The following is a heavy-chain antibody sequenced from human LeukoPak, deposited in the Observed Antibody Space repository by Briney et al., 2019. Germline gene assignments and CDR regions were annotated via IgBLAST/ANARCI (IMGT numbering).Heavy chain of an antibody. Sequence: SQTLSLTCAVSSLSISTGGYYWSWIRQHPGKGLEWIGHIFYSGSTYYNPSLKSRVTIMVDMSNNHFSLKLTSVTAADTAVYYCARHTGATSNDAIDIWRQGTMVTVSS. CDR3: ARHTGATSNDAIDI. CDR2: IFYSGST. CDR1: SLSISTGGYY. V-gene: IGHV4-31*11. D-gene: IGHD5-12*01. J-gene: IGHJ3*02.